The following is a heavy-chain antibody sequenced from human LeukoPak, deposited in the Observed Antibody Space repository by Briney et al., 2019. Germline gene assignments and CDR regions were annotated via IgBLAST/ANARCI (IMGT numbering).Heavy chain of an antibody. CDR2: ISGSGGST. J-gene: IGHJ4*02. V-gene: IGHV3-23*01. CDR1: GFTFSSYA. CDR3: AKGGYCSGGSCYHHYFDC. Sequence: PGGSLRLSCAASGFTFSSYAMSWVRQAPGKGLEWVSAISGSGGSTYYADSVKGRFTISRDNSKNTLYLQMNSLRAEDTAAYYCAKGGYCSGGSCYHHYFDCWGQGTLVTVSS. D-gene: IGHD2-15*01.